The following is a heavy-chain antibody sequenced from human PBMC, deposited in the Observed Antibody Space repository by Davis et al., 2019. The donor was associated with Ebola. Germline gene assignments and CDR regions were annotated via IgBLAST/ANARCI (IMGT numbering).Heavy chain of an antibody. D-gene: IGHD4-17*01. V-gene: IGHV1-69*13. J-gene: IGHJ6*03. CDR1: GGTFSRYA. CDR2: IIPFFNTT. CDR3: ARSYGDFYYYYMEV. Sequence: SVKVSCKASGGTFSRYAISWVRQAPGQGLEWMGGIIPFFNTTNYAQKFQGRVTITADESTSTAYMELSSLRSEDTAVYYCARSYGDFYYYYMEVWGKGTTVAVSS.